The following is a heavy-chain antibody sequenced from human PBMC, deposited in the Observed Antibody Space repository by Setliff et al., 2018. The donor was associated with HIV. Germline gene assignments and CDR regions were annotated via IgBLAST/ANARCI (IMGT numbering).Heavy chain of an antibody. Sequence: PSETLSLTCIVTGDSIISGSYYWAWIRQPPGKGLEWIGTIYNGGASHYKPSLKSRVIIFLDPSKNQFSLELTSVTAADTAVYYCAREAPSEPTRYYNFWSGYPDWFDPWGPGTLVTVSS. CDR3: AREAPSEPTRYYNFWSGYPDWFDP. J-gene: IGHJ5*02. CDR1: GDSIISGSYY. CDR2: IYNGGAS. D-gene: IGHD3-3*01. V-gene: IGHV4-39*07.